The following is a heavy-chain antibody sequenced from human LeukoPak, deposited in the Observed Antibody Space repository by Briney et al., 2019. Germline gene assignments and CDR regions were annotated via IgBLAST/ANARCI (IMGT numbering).Heavy chain of an antibody. Sequence: SETMSLTCTVSGGSISSSSYYWGWIRQPPGKGLEWIGSIYYSGSTYYNPSLKSRVTISVDTSKNQFSLKLSSVTAVDTAVYYCARDYTVTTSGGLDYWGQGTLVTVSS. V-gene: IGHV4-39*07. CDR1: GGSISSSSYY. CDR3: ARDYTVTTSGGLDY. J-gene: IGHJ4*02. D-gene: IGHD4-17*01. CDR2: IYYSGST.